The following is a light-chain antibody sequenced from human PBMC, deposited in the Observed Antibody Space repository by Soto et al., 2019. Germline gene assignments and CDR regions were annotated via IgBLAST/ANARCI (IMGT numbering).Light chain of an antibody. J-gene: IGKJ1*01. V-gene: IGKV3-20*01. Sequence: EIVLTQSPGTLSLSPGERATLSRRASQSVSSSYLAWYQQKPGQAPRLLFYGASRRATGIPDRFSGSGSGTDFTLTISRLEPEDFAVYYCQQHGSSPPTFGQGTKVEIK. CDR2: GAS. CDR3: QQHGSSPPT. CDR1: QSVSSSY.